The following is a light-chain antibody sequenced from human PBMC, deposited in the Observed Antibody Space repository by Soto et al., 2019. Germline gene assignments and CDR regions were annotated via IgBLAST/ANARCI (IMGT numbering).Light chain of an antibody. CDR3: QQYGSSPRT. J-gene: IGKJ1*01. V-gene: IGKV3-20*01. CDR2: GAS. Sequence: EIMLSQSPSTLSLYQGERATLSCRASQSISSNYLAWYQQKPGQAPRLLIYGASSRATGIPDRFIGSGSGTDFTLTISRLEPEDFAVYYCQQYGSSPRTFGQGSKVDI. CDR1: QSISSNY.